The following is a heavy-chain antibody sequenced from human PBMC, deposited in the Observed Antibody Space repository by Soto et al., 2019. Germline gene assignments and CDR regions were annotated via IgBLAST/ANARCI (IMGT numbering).Heavy chain of an antibody. D-gene: IGHD3-3*01. V-gene: IGHV3-11*06. CDR3: VILRRFFARLD. CDR1: GFIFDDYY. Sequence: GGTLRLSCVASGFIFDDYYMNWIRQTPGKGLEWVSYISSSGSDANSADSLKGRFSISRDNAKNAVYLQMNRLSAEDTAIYYCVILRRFFARLDCGQGTLGTVSS. CDR2: ISSSGSDA. J-gene: IGHJ1*01.